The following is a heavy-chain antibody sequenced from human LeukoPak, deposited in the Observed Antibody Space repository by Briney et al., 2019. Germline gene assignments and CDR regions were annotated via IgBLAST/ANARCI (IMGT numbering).Heavy chain of an antibody. V-gene: IGHV4-39*07. Sequence: PSETLSLTCTVSGGSISSSNCYWGWIRQPPGKGLEWIGSIYHSGSTYYNPSLKSRVTISVDTSKNQFSLKLSSVTAADTAVYYCARGLIVGAFQGWGQGTLVTVSS. CDR2: IYHSGST. D-gene: IGHD1-26*01. J-gene: IGHJ4*02. CDR3: ARGLIVGAFQG. CDR1: GGSISSSNCY.